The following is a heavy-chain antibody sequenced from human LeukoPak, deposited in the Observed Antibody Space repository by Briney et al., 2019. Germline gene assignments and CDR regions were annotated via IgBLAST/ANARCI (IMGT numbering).Heavy chain of an antibody. CDR3: ARPLWFGDTGDY. CDR1: GFTFRSYE. Sequence: PGGSLRLSCAASGFTFRSYEMNWVRQASGKGLEWVSYISSSGSTIYYADSVKGRFTISRDSAKNSLYLQMNSLRAEDTAVYYCARPLWFGDTGDYWGQGTLVTVSS. D-gene: IGHD3-10*01. V-gene: IGHV3-48*03. CDR2: ISSSGSTI. J-gene: IGHJ4*02.